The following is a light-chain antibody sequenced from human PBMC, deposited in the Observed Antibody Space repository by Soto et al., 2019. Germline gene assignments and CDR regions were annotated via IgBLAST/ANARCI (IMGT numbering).Light chain of an antibody. CDR3: SSYIGSFSHV. V-gene: IGLV2-14*01. Sequence: QSALTQPASVSGSPGQSITISCTGTSSDVGNYNYVSWYQQHPGKAPKLMIFEVSDRPSGVSNRFSGSKSGNTASLTISGLQAEDEADYYCSSYIGSFSHVFGTGTKLTVL. CDR1: SSDVGNYNY. J-gene: IGLJ1*01. CDR2: EVS.